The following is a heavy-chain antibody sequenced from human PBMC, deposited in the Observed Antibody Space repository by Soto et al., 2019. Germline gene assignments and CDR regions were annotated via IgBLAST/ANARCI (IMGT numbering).Heavy chain of an antibody. Sequence: EVQLVESGGGLVQPGRSLRLSCAASGFTVSSSYMSWVRQAPGKGLECVSIIYSGGGTYYADSVKGRFGISRDNSKITLNLQMDSLRAEDTALYYCARLDRGYNFGPPRARWGQGPLVTVSS. J-gene: IGHJ4*02. CDR1: GFTVSSSY. V-gene: IGHV3-66*04. D-gene: IGHD5-18*01. CDR2: IYSGGGT. CDR3: ARLDRGYNFGPPRAR.